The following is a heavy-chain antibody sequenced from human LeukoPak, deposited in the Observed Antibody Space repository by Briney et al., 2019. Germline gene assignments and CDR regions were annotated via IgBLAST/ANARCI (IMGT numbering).Heavy chain of an antibody. J-gene: IGHJ4*02. CDR1: GGSVSSDRYY. Sequence: SETLSLTCTVSGGSVSSDRYYWSWIRQPPGKKLEWIGYIYNSGNTNYNPSLKSRVTMSVDTSKNQFSLKLSSVTAADTAVYYCARDRYALTFDYWGQGTLVTVSS. V-gene: IGHV4-61*01. CDR3: ARDRYALTFDY. CDR2: IYNSGNT. D-gene: IGHD3-16*01.